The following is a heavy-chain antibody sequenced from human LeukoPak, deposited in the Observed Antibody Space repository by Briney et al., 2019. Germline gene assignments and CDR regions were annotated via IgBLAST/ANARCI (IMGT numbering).Heavy chain of an antibody. CDR1: GFTFRSYG. J-gene: IGHJ6*03. V-gene: IGHV3-30*02. CDR3: AKGCGYEAQYNYSYMEV. Sequence: GGSLRLSCAASGFTFRSYGMHWVRQAPGKGLEGVAFIQKVGNDKYYADSVKGRFTISRDNPKNTLYLQMNSLRGGHTPVYYCAKGCGYEAQYNYSYMEVWGKGTTVTISS. CDR2: IQKVGNDK. D-gene: IGHD5-12*01.